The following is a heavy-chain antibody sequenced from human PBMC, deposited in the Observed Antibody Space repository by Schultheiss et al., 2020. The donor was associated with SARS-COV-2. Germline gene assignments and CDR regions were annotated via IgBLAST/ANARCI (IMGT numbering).Heavy chain of an antibody. J-gene: IGHJ6*02. CDR1: GFMFSGYA. CDR2: ISRSGSSI. Sequence: GGSLRLSCAGSGFMFSGYAMTWVRQAPGKGLEWVSSISRSGSSIYYADSVKGRFTISRDNSKSTVHLQMNSLKAEDTAVYYCAKTLYSGPREFYYYALDVWGQGTMVTVSS. CDR3: AKTLYSGPREFYYYALDV. V-gene: IGHV3-23*01. D-gene: IGHD5-12*01.